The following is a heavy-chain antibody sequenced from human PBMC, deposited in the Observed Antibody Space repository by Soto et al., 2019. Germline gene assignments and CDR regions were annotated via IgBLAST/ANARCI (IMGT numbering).Heavy chain of an antibody. CDR3: ARTVRSSGRYLVDY. Sequence: PSETLSLTCTVSGGSISSSSYYWGWIRQPPGKGLEWIGSIYYSGSTYYNPSLKSRVTISVDTSKNQFSLKLSSVTAADTAVYYCARTVRSSGRYLVDYWGQGPLVTVSS. CDR2: IYYSGST. CDR1: GGSISSSSYY. D-gene: IGHD3-10*01. J-gene: IGHJ4*02. V-gene: IGHV4-39*01.